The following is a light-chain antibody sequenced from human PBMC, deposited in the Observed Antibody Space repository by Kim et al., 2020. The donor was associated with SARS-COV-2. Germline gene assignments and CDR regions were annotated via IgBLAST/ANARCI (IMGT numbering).Light chain of an antibody. CDR1: QIVTTY. V-gene: IGKV3-11*01. CDR3: QQRTKWPLT. J-gene: IGKJ4*01. Sequence: EIVLTQSPATLSLSPGEGATLSCRASQIVTTYLAWYQQKPGQAPRLLIYDASNRATGIPARFSGSGSGTDFTLTISSLEPEDFAVYYCQQRTKWPLTFGGGTKVDIK. CDR2: DAS.